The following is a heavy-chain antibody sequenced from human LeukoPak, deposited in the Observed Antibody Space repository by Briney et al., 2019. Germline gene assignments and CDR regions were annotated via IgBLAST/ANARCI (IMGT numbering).Heavy chain of an antibody. V-gene: IGHV3-30*04. J-gene: IGHJ3*02. D-gene: IGHD2-2*01. CDR3: ARVKYQLLNAFDI. Sequence: GGSLRLSCAASGFTFSSYAMHWVRQAPGKGLEWVAVVSYDGSNKYYADSVKGRFTISRDNSKNTLYLQMNSLRAEDTAVYYCARVKYQLLNAFDIWGQGTMVTVSS. CDR2: VSYDGSNK. CDR1: GFTFSSYA.